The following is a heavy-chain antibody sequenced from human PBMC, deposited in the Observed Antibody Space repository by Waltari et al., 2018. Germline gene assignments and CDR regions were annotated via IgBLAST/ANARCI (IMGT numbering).Heavy chain of an antibody. V-gene: IGHV5-10-1*03. CDR1: GYIFTNYW. Sequence: EVQLVQSGGEVKKPGESLRISCKGSGYIFTNYWISWVRQRPGKGLGWMGKIAPSDSATSYRPSFQGHVTISADRATDTTYLHWSSLRASDTAMYYCARHAFGGYGWYYFDLWGQGTLATVSS. CDR3: ARHAFGGYGWYYFDL. J-gene: IGHJ4*02. D-gene: IGHD6-19*01. CDR2: IAPSDSAT.